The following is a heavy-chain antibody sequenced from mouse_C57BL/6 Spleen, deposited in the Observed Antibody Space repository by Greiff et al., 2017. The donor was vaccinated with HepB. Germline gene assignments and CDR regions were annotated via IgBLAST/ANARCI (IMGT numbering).Heavy chain of an antibody. CDR1: GFTFSSYA. J-gene: IGHJ1*03. CDR2: ISDGGSYT. Sequence: EVNLVESGGGLVKPGGSLKLSCAASGFTFSSYAMSWVRQTPEKRLEWVATISDGGSYTYYPDNVKGRFTISRDNAKNNLYLQMSHLKSEDTAMYYCARDNSLYYYGSSYGYFDVWGTGTTVTVSS. CDR3: ARDNSLYYYGSSYGYFDV. V-gene: IGHV5-4*01. D-gene: IGHD1-1*01.